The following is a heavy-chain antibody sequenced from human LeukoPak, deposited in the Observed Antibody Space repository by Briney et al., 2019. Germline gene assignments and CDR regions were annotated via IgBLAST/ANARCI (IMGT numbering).Heavy chain of an antibody. J-gene: IGHJ5*02. V-gene: IGHV4-31*03. Sequence: SQTLSLTCTVSGGSISSGGYYWSWIRQHPGKGLEWIGYIYYSGSTYYNPSLKSRVTISVDTFKNQFSLKLSSVTAADTAVYYCARGLGWTVVVPSTVFDPWGQGTLVTVSS. CDR1: GGSISSGGYY. CDR2: IYYSGST. D-gene: IGHD2-15*01. CDR3: ARGLGWTVVVPSTVFDP.